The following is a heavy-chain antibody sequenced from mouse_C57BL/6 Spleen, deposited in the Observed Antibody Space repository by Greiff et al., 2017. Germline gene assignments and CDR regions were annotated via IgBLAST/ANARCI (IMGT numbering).Heavy chain of an antibody. CDR3: TKGYDGGDFDY. CDR1: GFNIKDYY. CDR2: IDPEDGDT. V-gene: IGHV14-1*01. D-gene: IGHD2-2*01. J-gene: IGHJ2*01. Sequence: VQLQQSGAELVSPGASVKLSCTASGFNIKDYYMHWVKQRPEQGLEWIGRIDPEDGDTEYAPKFQGKATMTADTSSNTAYLQLSSLTSEDTAVYYCTKGYDGGDFDYWGQGTTLTVSS.